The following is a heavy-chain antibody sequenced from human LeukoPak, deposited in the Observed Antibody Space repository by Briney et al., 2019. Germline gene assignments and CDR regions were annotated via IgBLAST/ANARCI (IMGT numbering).Heavy chain of an antibody. D-gene: IGHD1-26*01. CDR1: GYTFTSYY. Sequence: ASVKVSCKASGYTFTSYYMHWVRQAPGQGLEWMGIINPSGGSTSYAQKFQGRVTVTRDTSTSTVYMELSSLRSEDTAVYYCARVRGGLVGATYVFDYWGQGTLVTVSS. CDR3: ARVRGGLVGATYVFDY. CDR2: INPSGGST. J-gene: IGHJ4*02. V-gene: IGHV1-46*01.